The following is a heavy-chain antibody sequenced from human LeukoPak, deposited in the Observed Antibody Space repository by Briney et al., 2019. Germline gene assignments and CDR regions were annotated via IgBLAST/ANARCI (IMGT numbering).Heavy chain of an antibody. J-gene: IGHJ5*02. CDR2: IRYDGSYK. Sequence: GGSLRLSCAASGFTFSSYGMHWVRQAPGKGLEWVTFIRYDGSYKYYADSVKGRFSISRDNSKNTLYLQMNSLRAEDTAVYYCARDASPISWELLEGWFDPWGQGTLVTVSS. V-gene: IGHV3-30*02. CDR3: ARDASPISWELLEGWFDP. D-gene: IGHD1-26*01. CDR1: GFTFSSYG.